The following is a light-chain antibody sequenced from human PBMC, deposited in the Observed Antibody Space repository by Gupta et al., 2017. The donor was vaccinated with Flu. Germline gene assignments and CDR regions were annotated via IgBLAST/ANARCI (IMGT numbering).Light chain of an antibody. CDR3: QQASSAPRT. CDR2: GIS. J-gene: IGKJ1*01. Sequence: LNWYQQRPGKAPKLLIYGISTLHSGVPSRFSGSGYGTDFTLTITGLQPDDFATYYCQQASSAPRTFGQGTKVEI. V-gene: IGKV1-39*01.